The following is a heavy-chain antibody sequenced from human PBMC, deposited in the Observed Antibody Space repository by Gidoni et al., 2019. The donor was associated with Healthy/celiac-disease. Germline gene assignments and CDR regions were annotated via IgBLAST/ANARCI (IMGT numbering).Heavy chain of an antibody. CDR1: GFSLSTSGMC. CDR3: ARMASPPVRYYYYMDV. J-gene: IGHJ6*03. V-gene: IGHV2-70*15. D-gene: IGHD3-10*01. CDR2: IDWYDDK. Sequence: QDTLRESGPALVKHTQTLTLTCTFSGFSLSTSGMCVSWIRQPPGKALEWLARIDWYDDKYYSTSLKTRRTISKDTSKNQVVLTMTNMDPVDTATYYCARMASPPVRYYYYMDVWGKGTTVTVSS.